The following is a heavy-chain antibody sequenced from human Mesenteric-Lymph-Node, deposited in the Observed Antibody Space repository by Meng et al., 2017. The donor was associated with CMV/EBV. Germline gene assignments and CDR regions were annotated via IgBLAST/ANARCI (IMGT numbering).Heavy chain of an antibody. J-gene: IGHJ4*02. D-gene: IGHD5/OR15-5a*01. V-gene: IGHV4-39*02. CDR3: ARRGDRVSGTGSDY. CDR1: GVSIPSSGNY. Sequence: GVSIPSSGNYWGWIRQPPGKGLEWIGDIYYTGSPYYNPSLKSRLTISMDTSNNHVSLTLTSLTAADTALYYCARRGDRVSGTGSDYWGQGILVTVSS. CDR2: IYYTGSP.